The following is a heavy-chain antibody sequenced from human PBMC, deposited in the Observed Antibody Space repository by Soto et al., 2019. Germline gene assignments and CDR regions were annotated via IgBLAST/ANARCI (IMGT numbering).Heavy chain of an antibody. V-gene: IGHV3-48*02. J-gene: IGHJ4*02. CDR2: ISSSSSTM. CDR3: ARDPYSSSWFNSDY. D-gene: IGHD6-13*01. CDR1: GFTFSSYS. Sequence: EVQLVESGGGLVQPGGSLRLSCAASGFTFSSYSMNWVRQAPGKGLEWVSYISSSSSTMYYADSVKGRFTISRDNAKNALYLQMNGLRDEDTAVYYCARDPYSSSWFNSDYWGQGTLVTVSS.